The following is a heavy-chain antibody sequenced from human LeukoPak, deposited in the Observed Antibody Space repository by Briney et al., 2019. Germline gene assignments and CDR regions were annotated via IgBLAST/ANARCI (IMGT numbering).Heavy chain of an antibody. Sequence: PGGSLRLSCTASGFTFSTYAMSWVHQAPGKGLEWVSAITDSGGNTYYAAPVKGRFTISRDNSKNTLYLQMNSLRAEDTAVYYCARAGHCTNGICYTADFDYWGQGSLVTVSS. CDR3: ARAGHCTNGICYTADFDY. V-gene: IGHV3-23*01. CDR1: GFTFSTYA. J-gene: IGHJ4*02. D-gene: IGHD2-8*01. CDR2: ITDSGGNT.